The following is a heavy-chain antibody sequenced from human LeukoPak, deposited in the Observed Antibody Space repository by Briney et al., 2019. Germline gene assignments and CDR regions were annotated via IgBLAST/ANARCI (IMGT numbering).Heavy chain of an antibody. CDR3: AGAHSIAVAGGNFDY. Sequence: AASVKVSCKASGYTFTSHYIHWVRQAPGQGPEWMGIMNPSGGSTSYAQKFQGRVTMTRDTSTSTVYMELSSLRSEDTAVYYCAGAHSIAVAGGNFDYWGQGTLVTVSS. CDR2: MNPSGGST. V-gene: IGHV1-46*01. J-gene: IGHJ4*02. D-gene: IGHD6-19*01. CDR1: GYTFTSHY.